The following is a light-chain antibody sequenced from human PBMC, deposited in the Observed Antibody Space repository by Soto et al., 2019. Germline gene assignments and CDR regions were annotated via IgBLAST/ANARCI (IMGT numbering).Light chain of an antibody. Sequence: QSALTQPASVSGSPGQSITISCTVTSSDVGGYNYVSWYQQHPGKAPKLMIYEVSNRPSGVSNRFSGSKSGNTASLTISGLQAEDEADYYCSSYTSSSTIVVFGGGTKLTVL. CDR1: SSDVGGYNY. CDR2: EVS. J-gene: IGLJ2*01. V-gene: IGLV2-14*01. CDR3: SSYTSSSTIVV.